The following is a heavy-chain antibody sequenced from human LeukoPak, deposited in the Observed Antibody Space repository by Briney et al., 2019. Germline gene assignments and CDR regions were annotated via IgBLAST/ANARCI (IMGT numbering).Heavy chain of an antibody. D-gene: IGHD3-16*01. CDR3: ARVERGYDYVWGSYN. J-gene: IGHJ4*02. Sequence: PSQTLSLTCTVSGGSISSGGYYWSWIRQRPGKGLEWIGYIYYSGSTYYNPSLKSRVTISVDTSKNQFSLKLSSVTAADTAVYYCARVERGYDYVWGSYNWGQGTLVTVSS. CDR1: GGSISSGGYY. CDR2: IYYSGST. V-gene: IGHV4-31*03.